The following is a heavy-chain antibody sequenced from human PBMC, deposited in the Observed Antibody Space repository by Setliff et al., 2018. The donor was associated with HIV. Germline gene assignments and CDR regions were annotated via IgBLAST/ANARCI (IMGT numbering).Heavy chain of an antibody. J-gene: IGHJ4*02. Sequence: GESLKISCAASGFTFSGYAMRWVRQAPGKGLEWVSYITLGSSTIFYADSVRGRFTISRDDAKSSVFLQMNNLRAEDTAVYYCSRWPFDYWGWGTLVTVSS. CDR1: GFTFSGYA. CDR2: ITLGSSTI. D-gene: IGHD5-12*01. CDR3: SRWPFDY. V-gene: IGHV3-48*01.